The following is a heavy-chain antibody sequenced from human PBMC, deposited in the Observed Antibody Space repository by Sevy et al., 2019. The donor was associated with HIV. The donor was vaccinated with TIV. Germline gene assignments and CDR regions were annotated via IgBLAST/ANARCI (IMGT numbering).Heavy chain of an antibody. D-gene: IGHD2-2*01. CDR1: GYSVSSTYY. V-gene: IGHV4-38-2*01. Sequence: SETLSLTCAVSGYSVSSTYYWGWIRQPPGKGLEWIGSLYHSGSTYYNPSLKSRVTISVDTSKNQFSLKLSSVTAADTAGYYCARLGCSTTSCYPQRGLYYYYMDVWGKGATVTVSS. CDR2: LYHSGST. CDR3: ARLGCSTTSCYPQRGLYYYYMDV. J-gene: IGHJ6*03.